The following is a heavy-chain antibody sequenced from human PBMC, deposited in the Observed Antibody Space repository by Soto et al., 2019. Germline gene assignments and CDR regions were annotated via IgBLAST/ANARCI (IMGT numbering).Heavy chain of an antibody. D-gene: IGHD3-10*01. Sequence: PSETLSLTCAVYGGSFSGYYWSWSRQPPGKGLEWIGEINHSGSTNYNPSLKSRVTISVDTSKNQFSLKLSSVTAADTAVYYCARGRDYYGSGNIDYWGQGTLVTVSS. CDR3: ARGRDYYGSGNIDY. CDR1: GGSFSGYY. CDR2: INHSGST. J-gene: IGHJ4*02. V-gene: IGHV4-34*01.